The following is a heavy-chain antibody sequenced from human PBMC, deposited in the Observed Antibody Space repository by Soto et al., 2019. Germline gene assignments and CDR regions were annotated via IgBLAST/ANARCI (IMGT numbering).Heavy chain of an antibody. J-gene: IGHJ6*02. CDR3: ARDRIYSSGWYGYYGMDV. CDR2: ISAYNGNT. V-gene: IGHV1-18*01. CDR1: GYTFTSYG. D-gene: IGHD6-19*01. Sequence: ASVKVSCKASGYTFTSYGISWVRQAPGEGLEWMGWISAYNGNTNYAQKLQGRVTMTTDTSTSTAYMELRSLRSDDTAVYYCARDRIYSSGWYGYYGMDVWGQGTTVTVSS.